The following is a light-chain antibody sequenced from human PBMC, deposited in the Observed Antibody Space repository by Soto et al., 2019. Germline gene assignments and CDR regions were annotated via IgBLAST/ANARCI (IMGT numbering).Light chain of an antibody. CDR1: QSISSW. J-gene: IGKJ1*01. CDR3: QQYNTYLWT. Sequence: DIQMTQSPSTLSASVGDRVIIICRASQSISSWLAWYQQKPGKAPKLLIYKASSLESGVQSRFSGSGSGTEFTLTIRSLQPDDFATYYCQQYNTYLWTFGQGTKVDIK. V-gene: IGKV1-5*03. CDR2: KAS.